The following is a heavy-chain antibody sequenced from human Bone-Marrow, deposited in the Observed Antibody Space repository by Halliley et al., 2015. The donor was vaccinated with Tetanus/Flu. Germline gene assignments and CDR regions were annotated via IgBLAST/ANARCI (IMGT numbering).Heavy chain of an antibody. D-gene: IGHD2-2*01. J-gene: IGHJ6*02. V-gene: IGHV4-61*08. Sequence: TLSLTCSVSGASVSGGGYRWSWIRQPPGKGLEWIGHIYHSGITYYNPSLRSRVTISLETSKNQFSLKLNSVTAADTAVYYCARDTTSGFYYYGLDVWGQGTTVTVSS. CDR3: ARDTTSGFYYYGLDV. CDR2: IYHSGIT. CDR1: GASVSGGGYR.